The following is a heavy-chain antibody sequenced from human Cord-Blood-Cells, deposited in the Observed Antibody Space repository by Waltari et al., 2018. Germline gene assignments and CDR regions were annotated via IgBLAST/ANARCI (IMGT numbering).Heavy chain of an antibody. CDR1: RGTFSSYA. CDR3: ARVGYDSSGYTTGWFDP. D-gene: IGHD3-22*01. CDR2: IIPIFGTA. J-gene: IGHJ5*02. Sequence: QVQLVQSGAEVKKPGSSVKVSCKASRGTFSSYAISWVRQAPGQGLEWMGGIIPIFGTANYAQKFQGRVTITADESTSTAYMELSSLRSEDTAVYYCARVGYDSSGYTTGWFDPWGQGTLVTVSS. V-gene: IGHV1-69*01.